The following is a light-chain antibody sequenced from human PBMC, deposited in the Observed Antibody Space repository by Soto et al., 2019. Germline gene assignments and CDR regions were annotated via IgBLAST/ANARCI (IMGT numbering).Light chain of an antibody. J-gene: IGKJ4*01. CDR2: DAS. CDR1: QSISSK. CDR3: QQYDKWPPT. V-gene: IGKV3-15*01. Sequence: EIVMTQSPATLFVSPGERATLSCRASQSISSKLAWYQQRPGQAPRLLIFDASTRATGVPVRFRGSGSGTEFTLTISGLQSEDFAVYCCQQYDKWPPTFGGGTKVEIK.